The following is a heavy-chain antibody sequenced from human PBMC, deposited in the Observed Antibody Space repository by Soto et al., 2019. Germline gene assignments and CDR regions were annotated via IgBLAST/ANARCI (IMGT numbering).Heavy chain of an antibody. CDR3: ARDSGSGKTRDAFDI. D-gene: IGHD2-15*01. CDR1: GFTFISYG. CDR2: IWYDGSNK. V-gene: IGHV3-33*01. Sequence: PGGSLRLSCAASGFTFISYGMHWVRQAPGKGLEWVAVIWYDGSNKFYADSVKGRFTISRDNSKNTLYLQMNSLRAEDTAVYYCARDSGSGKTRDAFDIWGQGTMVTVSS. J-gene: IGHJ3*02.